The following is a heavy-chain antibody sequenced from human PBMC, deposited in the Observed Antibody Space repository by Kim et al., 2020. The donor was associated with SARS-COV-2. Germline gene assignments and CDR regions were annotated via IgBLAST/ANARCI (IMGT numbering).Heavy chain of an antibody. D-gene: IGHD2-21*01. CDR2: K. CDR3: ASDDVFRSIDQ. J-gene: IGHJ4*02. Sequence: KFYVDSVEGRFTVSRDNVKNSVYLQMDGLRPEDTAVYYCASDDVFRSIDQWGQGILVTVSS. V-gene: IGHV3-7*01.